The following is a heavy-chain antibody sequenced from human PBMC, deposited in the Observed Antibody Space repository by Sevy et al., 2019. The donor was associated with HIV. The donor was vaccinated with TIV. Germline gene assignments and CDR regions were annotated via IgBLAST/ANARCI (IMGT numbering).Heavy chain of an antibody. CDR3: ARPNLVEGTDDFDI. V-gene: IGHV4-4*07. J-gene: IGHJ3*02. CDR2: IYTSGST. D-gene: IGHD1-26*01. Sequence: SETLSLTCTVSGGSISSYYWSWIRQPAGKGLERIGRIYTSGSTKYNPSLKSRVTMSVDTSKNQFSMKLSYVTAADTAVDYCARPNLVEGTDDFDIWGQGTMVTVSS. CDR1: GGSISSYY.